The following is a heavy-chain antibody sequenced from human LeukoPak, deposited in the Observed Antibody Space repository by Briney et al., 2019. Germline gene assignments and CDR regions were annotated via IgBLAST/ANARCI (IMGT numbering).Heavy chain of an antibody. CDR1: GGSISSGGYY. CDR2: IYYSGST. J-gene: IGHJ5*02. D-gene: IGHD2-15*01. Sequence: SEALSLTRTVSGGSISSGGYYWSWIRQHPGKGLEWIGYIYYSGSTYYNPSLKSRVTISVDTSKNQFSLKLSSVTAADTAVYYCARVVAPNNWFDPWGQGTLVTVSS. CDR3: ARVVAPNNWFDP. V-gene: IGHV4-31*03.